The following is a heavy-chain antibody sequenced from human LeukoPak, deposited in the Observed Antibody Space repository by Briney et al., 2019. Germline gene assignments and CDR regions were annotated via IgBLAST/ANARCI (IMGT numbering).Heavy chain of an antibody. CDR1: GFTFSDTW. CDR2: IKSNTDGGTT. D-gene: IGHD2-2*02. J-gene: IGHJ4*02. Sequence: GGSLRLSCAASGFTFSDTWMSWVRQTPGKGLEWVGRIKSNTDGGTTDFAAPVKGRFTISRDDSENALYLQMNSLKTEDTAVYYCTTQLLYEHNFDYWGQGTLVTVSS. V-gene: IGHV3-15*01. CDR3: TTQLLYEHNFDY.